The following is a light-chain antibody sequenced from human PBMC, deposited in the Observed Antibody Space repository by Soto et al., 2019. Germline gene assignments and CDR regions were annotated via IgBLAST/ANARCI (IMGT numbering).Light chain of an antibody. Sequence: QSALTQPPSVSGAPGQRVTISCTGYNSNIGAGYDVHWYQQLPGTAPKLLIYGNSNRPSGVPDRFSASKSGTSASLAITGLQAEDEADYYCQSYDSSLSGWVFGGGTKLIVL. CDR1: NSNIGAGYD. V-gene: IGLV1-40*01. CDR2: GNS. CDR3: QSYDSSLSGWV. J-gene: IGLJ3*02.